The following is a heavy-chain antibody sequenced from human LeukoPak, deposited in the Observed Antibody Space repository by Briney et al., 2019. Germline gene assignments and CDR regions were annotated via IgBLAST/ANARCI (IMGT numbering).Heavy chain of an antibody. D-gene: IGHD3-22*01. CDR2: IYSGGST. Sequence: PGGSLRLSCAASGFTVSSNYMSWVRQAPGEGLEWVSVIYSGGSTYYADSVKGRFTISRDNSKNTLYLQMNSLRAEDTAVYYCARDIYYYDSSGYNFWGQGTMVTVSS. CDR1: GFTVSSNY. J-gene: IGHJ3*01. CDR3: ARDIYYYDSSGYNF. V-gene: IGHV3-66*01.